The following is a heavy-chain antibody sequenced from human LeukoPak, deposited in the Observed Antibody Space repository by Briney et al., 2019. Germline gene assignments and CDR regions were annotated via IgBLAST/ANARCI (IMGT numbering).Heavy chain of an antibody. Sequence: PGRSLRLSCAASGFTFSSYGMHWVRQAPGKGLEWVAVISYDGSNKYYADSVKGRFTISRDNSKNTLYLQMNSLRTEDTAVYYCAKDIGAVAGTHYFDYWGQGTLVTVSS. CDR3: AKDIGAVAGTHYFDY. CDR2: ISYDGSNK. CDR1: GFTFSSYG. D-gene: IGHD6-19*01. V-gene: IGHV3-30*18. J-gene: IGHJ4*02.